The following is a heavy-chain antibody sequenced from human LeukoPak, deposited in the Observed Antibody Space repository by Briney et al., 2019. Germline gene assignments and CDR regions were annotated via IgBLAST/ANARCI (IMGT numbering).Heavy chain of an antibody. CDR2: INPNSGGT. D-gene: IGHD1-7*01. CDR3: ARDGTGTTRGGNWFDP. Sequence: GASVKVSCKASGYTFTSYDINWVRQAPGQGLEWMGRINPNSGGTNYAQKFQGRVTMTRDTSISTAYMELSRLRSDDTAVYYCARDGTGTTRGGNWFDPWGQGTLVTVSS. CDR1: GYTFTSYD. J-gene: IGHJ5*02. V-gene: IGHV1-2*06.